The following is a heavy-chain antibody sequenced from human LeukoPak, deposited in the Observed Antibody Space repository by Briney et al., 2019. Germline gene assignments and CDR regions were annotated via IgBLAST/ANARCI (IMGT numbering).Heavy chain of an antibody. CDR3: ATLCGGDCYWRYYFDY. CDR1: GYTLTELS. CDR2: FDPEDGET. V-gene: IGHV1-24*01. D-gene: IGHD2-21*02. J-gene: IGHJ4*02. Sequence: ASVKVSCKVSGYTLTELSMHWVRQAPGKGLEWMGGFDPEDGETIYAQKFQGRVTMTEDTSTDTAYMELSSLRSEDTAVYYCATLCGGDCYWRYYFDYWGQGTLVTVSS.